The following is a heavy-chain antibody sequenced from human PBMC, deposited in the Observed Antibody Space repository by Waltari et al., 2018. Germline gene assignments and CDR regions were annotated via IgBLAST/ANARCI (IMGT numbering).Heavy chain of an antibody. CDR1: GYTFTSYD. V-gene: IGHV1-8*03. Sequence: QVQLVQSGAEVKKPGASVKVSCKASGYTFTSYDINWVRQATGQGLEWMGWMNPNRGNTGYAQKFQGRVTITRNTSISTAYMELSSLRSEDTAVYYCARGGSSGWYRYNWFDPWGQGTLVTVSS. J-gene: IGHJ5*02. CDR3: ARGGSSGWYRYNWFDP. CDR2: MNPNRGNT. D-gene: IGHD6-19*01.